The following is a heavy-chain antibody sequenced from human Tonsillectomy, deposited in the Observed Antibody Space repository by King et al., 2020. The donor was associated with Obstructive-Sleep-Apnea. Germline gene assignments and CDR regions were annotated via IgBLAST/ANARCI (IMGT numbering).Heavy chain of an antibody. Sequence: VQLQQWGAGLLTPSETLSLTCAVYGGSFSDYYWSWIRQPPGTGLDLFGEINHSGSTNYNPSLKRRFTISADTSNNQFSLKLNSVPAADTAVYYCARGSGAAAVNWFDPWGQGTLVTVSS. CDR3: ARGSGAAAVNWFDP. CDR1: GGSFSDYY. CDR2: INHSGST. J-gene: IGHJ5*02. V-gene: IGHV4-34*01. D-gene: IGHD6-13*01.